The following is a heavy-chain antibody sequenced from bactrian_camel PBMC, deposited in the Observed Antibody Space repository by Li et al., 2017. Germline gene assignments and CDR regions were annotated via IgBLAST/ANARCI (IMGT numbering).Heavy chain of an antibody. Sequence: HVQLVESGGGPVQTGGSLRLSCQASGYISGYRCMGWVREAPGKGRERVASIYTGDATTYYADSVKGRFTISRDNAKNTLYLQMNNLKPEDTAMYYCAADMSLATRTCMGLAWARYEYNYWGQGTQVTVS. V-gene: IGHV3S1*01. D-gene: IGHD4*01. CDR3: AADMSLATRTCMGLAWARYEYNY. J-gene: IGHJ4*01. CDR1: GYISGYRC. CDR2: IYTGDATT.